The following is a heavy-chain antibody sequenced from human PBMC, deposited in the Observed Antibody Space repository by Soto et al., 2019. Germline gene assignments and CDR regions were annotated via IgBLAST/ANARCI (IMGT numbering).Heavy chain of an antibody. D-gene: IGHD4-17*01. Sequence: QVQLVESGGGLVEPGGSLRLSCVASGFTFSDYYMSWILQAPGKGLEYVSYISNSGTTRYYADSGTGRFTISRDNANNSLFLQLNSLRVEDTAMYYCARAREPYFSLRPVDYWGQGTLVTVSS. CDR1: GFTFSDYY. V-gene: IGHV3-11*01. CDR2: ISNSGTTR. CDR3: ARAREPYFSLRPVDY. J-gene: IGHJ4*02.